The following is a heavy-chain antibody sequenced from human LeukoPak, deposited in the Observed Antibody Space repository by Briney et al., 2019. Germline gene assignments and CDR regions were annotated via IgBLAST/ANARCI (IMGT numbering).Heavy chain of an antibody. CDR1: GGSISSSSYN. Sequence: SETLSLTCTVSGGSISSSSYNWGWIRQPPGKGLEWIGSIYYSGSTYYNPSLKSRVTISVDTSKNQFSLKLSSVTASDTAVYYCAREAGLIYFYYIDVWGKGTTVTVSS. CDR3: AREAGLIYFYYIDV. CDR2: IYYSGST. J-gene: IGHJ6*03. V-gene: IGHV4-39*07. D-gene: IGHD2-8*01.